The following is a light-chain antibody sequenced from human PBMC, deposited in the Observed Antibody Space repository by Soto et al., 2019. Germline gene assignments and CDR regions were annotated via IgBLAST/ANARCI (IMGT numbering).Light chain of an antibody. Sequence: QSVLTQPPSASGTPGQRVTISCSGSTSNIGKYTVNWYQQLPGTAPKLLIHSNNQRPSGVPDRFSGSKSGTSASLAISGLQSEDETNYYCAAWDDSLNGLVFGGGTKLTVL. CDR3: AAWDDSLNGLV. J-gene: IGLJ2*01. V-gene: IGLV1-44*01. CDR1: TSNIGKYT. CDR2: SNN.